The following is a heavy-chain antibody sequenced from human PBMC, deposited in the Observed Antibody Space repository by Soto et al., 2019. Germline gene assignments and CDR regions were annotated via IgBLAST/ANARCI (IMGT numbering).Heavy chain of an antibody. V-gene: IGHV1-46*01. CDR2: IDPNNGRT. Sequence: ASVKVSCKASGYTFTSYWIHWVRQAPGQGLEWVAMIDPNNGRTNYAQVLQGRITVTRHTSTSTVYMEISSLRSDDTAFYYCVRDRPHAWFDPWGQGTLVTVPQ. CDR1: GYTFTSYW. CDR3: VRDRPHAWFDP. J-gene: IGHJ5*02.